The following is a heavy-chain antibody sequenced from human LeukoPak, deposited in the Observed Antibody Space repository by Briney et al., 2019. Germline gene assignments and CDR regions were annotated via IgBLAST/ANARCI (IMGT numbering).Heavy chain of an antibody. J-gene: IGHJ4*02. V-gene: IGHV5-51*01. CDR2: VYPGDSEA. D-gene: IGHD7-27*01. CDR3: ARLAPAGQLGWPFDF. Sequence: GESLKISCEGSGYSFTSYWIGWVRQIPGRGLEWMGIVYPGDSEARYSPSFQGQVTFSADKSINTAYLQWSSLKASDTAMYYCARLAPAGQLGWPFDFWGQGTLVTVSS. CDR1: GYSFTSYW.